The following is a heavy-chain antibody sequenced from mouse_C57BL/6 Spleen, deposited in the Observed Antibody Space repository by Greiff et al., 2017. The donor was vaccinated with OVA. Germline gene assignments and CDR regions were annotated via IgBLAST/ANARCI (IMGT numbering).Heavy chain of an antibody. CDR2: ISDGGSYT. CDR3: ARGTEYYFDY. Sequence: EVKLMESGGGLVKPGGSLKLSCAASGFTFSSYAMSWVRQTPEKRLEWVATISDGGSYTYYPDNVKGRFTISRDNAKNNLYLQMSHLKSEDTAMYYCARGTEYYFDYWGQGTTLTVSS. CDR1: GFTFSSYA. J-gene: IGHJ2*01. V-gene: IGHV5-4*03.